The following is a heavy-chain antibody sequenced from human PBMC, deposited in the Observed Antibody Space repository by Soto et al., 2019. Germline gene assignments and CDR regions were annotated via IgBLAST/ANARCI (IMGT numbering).Heavy chain of an antibody. J-gene: IGHJ5*02. CDR1: GFTFRSFT. V-gene: IGHV3-21*01. D-gene: IGHD6-13*01. Sequence: GESLKISCAASGFTFRSFTMNWVRQAPGKGLEWVSTISSNSAYIYYTDALRGRFTISRDNAKNSLHLQMNSLRAEDTAVYYCTRDASRDSSARGWFDPWGPGTLVTVSS. CDR2: ISSNSAYI. CDR3: TRDASRDSSARGWFDP.